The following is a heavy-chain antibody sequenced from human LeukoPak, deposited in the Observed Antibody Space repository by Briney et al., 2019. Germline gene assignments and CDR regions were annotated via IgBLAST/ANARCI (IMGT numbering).Heavy chain of an antibody. CDR3: ARVSQWLVPY. Sequence: GGSLRLSCAASGFTFSDYYMSWIRQAPGKGLEWVSYISSTSSYISYADSVKGRFTISRDNAKNSLFLQMNSLRAEDTAVYYCARVSQWLVPYWGQGTLVTVSS. V-gene: IGHV3-11*05. J-gene: IGHJ4*02. CDR2: ISSTSSYI. CDR1: GFTFSDYY. D-gene: IGHD6-19*01.